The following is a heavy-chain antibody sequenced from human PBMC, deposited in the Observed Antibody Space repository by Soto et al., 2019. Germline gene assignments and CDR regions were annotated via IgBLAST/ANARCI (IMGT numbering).Heavy chain of an antibody. CDR1: GFTFSDSA. CDR3: TDLFDCRSTSCRDY. CDR2: VRSKANSYAT. V-gene: IGHV3-73*01. D-gene: IGHD2-2*01. J-gene: IGHJ4*02. Sequence: ESGGGLVQPGGSLKLSCAASGFTFSDSAMHWIRQASGKGLEWVGRVRSKANSYATAYAASVKGRFTISRDDSNNTAYLQMNSLKTEDTAVYYCTDLFDCRSTSCRDYWGQGALVTVSS.